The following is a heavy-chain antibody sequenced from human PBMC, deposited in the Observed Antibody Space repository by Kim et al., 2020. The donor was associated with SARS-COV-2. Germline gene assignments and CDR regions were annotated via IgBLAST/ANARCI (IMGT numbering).Heavy chain of an antibody. Sequence: SVKVSCKASGGTFSSYAISWVRQAPGQGLEWMGGIIPIFGTANYAQKFQGRVTITADESTSTAYMELSSLRSEDTAVYYCARAGRDIVVVPADGYYFDYWGQGTLVTVSS. V-gene: IGHV1-69*13. J-gene: IGHJ4*02. CDR3: ARAGRDIVVVPADGYYFDY. D-gene: IGHD2-2*01. CDR1: GGTFSSYA. CDR2: IIPIFGTA.